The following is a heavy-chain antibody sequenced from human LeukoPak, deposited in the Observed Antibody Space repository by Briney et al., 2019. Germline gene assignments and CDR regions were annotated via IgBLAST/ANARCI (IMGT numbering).Heavy chain of an antibody. CDR2: INSDGSST. Sequence: AGSLRLSCAASGFTFSSYWMHWVRQAPGKGLVWVSRINSDGSSTSYADSVKGRFTISRDNAKNTLYLQMNSLRAEDTAVYYCARGYYDFWSGNYYMDVWGKGTTVTVSS. V-gene: IGHV3-74*01. CDR3: ARGYYDFWSGNYYMDV. J-gene: IGHJ6*03. CDR1: GFTFSSYW. D-gene: IGHD3-3*01.